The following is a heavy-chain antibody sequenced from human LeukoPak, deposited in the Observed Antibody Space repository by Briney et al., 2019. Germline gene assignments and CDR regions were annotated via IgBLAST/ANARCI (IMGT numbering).Heavy chain of an antibody. V-gene: IGHV3-23*01. CDR2: ISGSGGST. Sequence: GGSLRLSCAASGFTFSSYAMSCVRQAPGKGLEWVSAISGSGGSTYYADSVKGRFTISRDISKNTLYLQMNSLRAEDTAVYYCAKVSGGSGSYWGQGTLVTVSS. CDR3: AKVSGGSGSY. J-gene: IGHJ4*02. CDR1: GFTFSSYA. D-gene: IGHD3-10*01.